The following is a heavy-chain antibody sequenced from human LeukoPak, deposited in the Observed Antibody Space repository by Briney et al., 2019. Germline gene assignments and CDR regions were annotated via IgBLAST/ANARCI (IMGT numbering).Heavy chain of an antibody. CDR2: ISGSGGST. V-gene: IGHV3-23*01. CDR3: AKVQGTFYYYGMDV. D-gene: IGHD1-1*01. Sequence: PGASLRLSCAASGFTFSSYAMSWVRQAPGKGLEWVSAISGSGGSTYYADSVKGRFTISGDNSKNTLYLQMNSLRAEDTAVYYCAKVQGTFYYYGMDVWGQGTTVTVSS. J-gene: IGHJ6*02. CDR1: GFTFSSYA.